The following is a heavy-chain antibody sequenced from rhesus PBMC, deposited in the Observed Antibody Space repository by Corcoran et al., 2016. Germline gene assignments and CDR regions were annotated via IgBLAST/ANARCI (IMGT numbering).Heavy chain of an antibody. V-gene: IGHV4-173*01. J-gene: IGHJ4*01. CDR3: ARLLRRTAGTVIAGRFDY. Sequence: QLQLQESGPGLVKPSETLSLTCAVSGDSISSNYWSWIRQPPGKGLEWIGRISGSGGRTDYNPSPRSRVPISTDTSKNRFSLKLSSVTAADTAVYYCARLLRRTAGTVIAGRFDYWGQGVLVTVSS. D-gene: IGHD5-24*01. CDR1: GDSISSNY. CDR2: ISGSGGRT.